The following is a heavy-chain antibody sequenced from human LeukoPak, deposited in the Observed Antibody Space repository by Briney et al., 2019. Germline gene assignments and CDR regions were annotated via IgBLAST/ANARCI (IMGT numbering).Heavy chain of an antibody. CDR2: ISGSGGST. J-gene: IGHJ4*02. D-gene: IGHD2-21*01. CDR3: AKVSGDVVIADEDY. V-gene: IGHV3-23*01. CDR1: GFTFISYA. Sequence: PGGSLRLSCAASGFTFISYAMSMVRQAPGEGVGCVSAISGSGGSTYYADFVKGRFTISRDNSKNTLYLQMNSLRAEDTAVYYCAKVSGDVVIADEDYWGQGTLVTVSS.